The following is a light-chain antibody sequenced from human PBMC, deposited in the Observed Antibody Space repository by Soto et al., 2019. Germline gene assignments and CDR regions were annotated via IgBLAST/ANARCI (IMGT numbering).Light chain of an antibody. J-gene: IGKJ4*01. V-gene: IGKV3-20*01. Sequence: EIVLMQSPGTLSLSPGERATLSCRASQSVSSSYLAWYQQKPDQAPRLLIDGASSRATGTPDRFSGSGSGTDFTLTISRLEPEDFAVYYCQQYGTSPPLTFGGGTKVEIK. CDR1: QSVSSSY. CDR2: GAS. CDR3: QQYGTSPPLT.